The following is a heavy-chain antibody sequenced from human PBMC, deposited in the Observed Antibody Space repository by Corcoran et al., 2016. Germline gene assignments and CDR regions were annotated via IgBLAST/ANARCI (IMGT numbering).Heavy chain of an antibody. CDR1: GFTFSNYA. CDR2: ISGNAGTT. CDR3: AKDRSLTSVYGRGV. Sequence: EVQLLESGGGLVQPGGSLRLSCAASGFTFSNYAMTWVRQAPGKVLEWVSTISGNAGTTYYAASVRGRFTISRDNSKNTLYLQMNSLRAEDAAVYCCAKDRSLTSVYGRGVWGQGTTVTVSS. V-gene: IGHV3-23*01. J-gene: IGHJ6*02.